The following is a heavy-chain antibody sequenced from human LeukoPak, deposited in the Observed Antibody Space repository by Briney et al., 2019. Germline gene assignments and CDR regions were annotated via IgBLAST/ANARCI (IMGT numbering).Heavy chain of an antibody. D-gene: IGHD1-7*01. CDR3: ARDHNWNYLFDY. CDR2: INPNSGGT. Sequence: ASVKVSCKASGYSFNSQGMNWVRQAPGQGLEWMGWINPNSGGTNYAQKFQGRVTMTRDTSISTAYMELSRLRSDDTAVYYCARDHNWNYLFDYWGQGTLVTVSS. J-gene: IGHJ4*02. V-gene: IGHV1-2*02. CDR1: GYSFNSQG.